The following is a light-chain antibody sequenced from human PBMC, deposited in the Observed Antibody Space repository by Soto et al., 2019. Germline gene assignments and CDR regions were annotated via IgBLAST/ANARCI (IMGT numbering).Light chain of an antibody. Sequence: EILLTQSPGTLSLSPGERATLSCRASQSVSSSYLAWYQQKLGQAPRLLIYGTSTRATGIPDRFSGSGSGTDFTLTISRLEPEDFAVYYCHHYDSSPLTFGQGTKVEI. CDR3: HHYDSSPLT. CDR2: GTS. J-gene: IGKJ1*01. V-gene: IGKV3-20*01. CDR1: QSVSSSY.